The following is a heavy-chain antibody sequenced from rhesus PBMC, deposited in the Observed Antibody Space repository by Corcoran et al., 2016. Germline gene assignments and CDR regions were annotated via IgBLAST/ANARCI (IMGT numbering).Heavy chain of an antibody. D-gene: IGHD4-4*01. J-gene: IGHJ4*01. Sequence: QLQLQESGPGLVKPSETLSVTCAVSGGSISSSYWSWIRQAPGKGLEWIGYIEGSVSSTNYNPSRKSRVTLSVDASKNQLSLKLSSVTAADTAVDYCARALGYGSYYFDYWGQGVLVTVSS. V-gene: IGHV4-169*01. CDR3: ARALGYGSYYFDY. CDR2: IEGSVSST. CDR1: GGSISSSY.